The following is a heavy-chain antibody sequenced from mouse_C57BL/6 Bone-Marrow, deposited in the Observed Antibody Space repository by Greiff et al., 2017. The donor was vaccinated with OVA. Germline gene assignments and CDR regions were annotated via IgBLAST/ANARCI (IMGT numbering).Heavy chain of an antibody. CDR1: GYSFTGYF. J-gene: IGHJ4*01. CDR3: ARRDYYGSRPYYAMDY. CDR2: INPYNGDT. V-gene: IGHV1-20*01. Sequence: EVQLQQSGPELVKPGDSVKISCKASGYSFTGYFMNWVMQSHGKSLEWIGRINPYNGDTFYNQKFKGKATLTVDKSSSTAHMELRSLTSEDSAVYYCARRDYYGSRPYYAMDYWGQGTSVTVSS. D-gene: IGHD1-1*01.